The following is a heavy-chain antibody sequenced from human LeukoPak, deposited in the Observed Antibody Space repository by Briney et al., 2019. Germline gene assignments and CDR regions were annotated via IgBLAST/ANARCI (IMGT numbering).Heavy chain of an antibody. J-gene: IGHJ3*02. V-gene: IGHV1-69*05. Sequence: EASVKVSCKASGGTFSSYAISWVRQAPGQGLEWMGRIIPIFSTANYAQKFQGRVTITTDESTSTAYMELSSLRSEDTAVYYCARDEGSTASPDAFDIWGQGTMVTVSS. CDR3: ARDEGSTASPDAFDI. CDR1: GGTFSSYA. D-gene: IGHD2-2*01. CDR2: IIPIFSTA.